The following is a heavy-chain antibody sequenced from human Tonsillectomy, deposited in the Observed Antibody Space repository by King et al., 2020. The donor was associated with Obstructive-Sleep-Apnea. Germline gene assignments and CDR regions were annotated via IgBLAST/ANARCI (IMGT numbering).Heavy chain of an antibody. CDR3: ARDRVDVQQLWYFDL. CDR2: IWYDGSNK. D-gene: IGHD6-13*01. CDR1: GFTFSSYG. J-gene: IGHJ2*01. Sequence: VQLVESGGGVVQPGRSLRLSCAASGFTFSSYGMHWVRQAPGKGLEWVAVIWYDGSNKYYADSVKGRFTISRDNSKNTLYLQMNSLRAEDTAVYYCARDRVDVQQLWYFDLWGRGTLVTVSS. V-gene: IGHV3-33*01.